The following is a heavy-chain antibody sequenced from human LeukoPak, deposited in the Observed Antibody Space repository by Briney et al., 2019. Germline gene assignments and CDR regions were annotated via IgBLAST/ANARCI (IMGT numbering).Heavy chain of an antibody. CDR2: INTGKGNS. CDR3: ARAAGDRAEPTQPFDY. D-gene: IGHD1-1*01. CDR1: GYTFTNYG. Sequence: GASVKVSCKTSGYTFTNYGMHWVRQAPRQSPEWMGWINTGKGNSKSSQKFQDRVTLTRDTSASTAYMELNSLSSEDTAVYYCARAAGDRAEPTQPFDYWGQGTLVTVSS. V-gene: IGHV1-3*04. J-gene: IGHJ4*02.